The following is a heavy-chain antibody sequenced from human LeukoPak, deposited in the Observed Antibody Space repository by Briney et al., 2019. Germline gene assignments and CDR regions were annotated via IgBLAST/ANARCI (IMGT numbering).Heavy chain of an antibody. CDR3: ARGYCTNGVCYTGLFDY. V-gene: IGHV3-48*01. J-gene: IGHJ4*02. Sequence: GGSLRLSGAASGFTFSSYSMNWVRQAPGKGLEWVAYISSSSSTIYYADSVKGRFTISRDNAKTSLYLQMNSLRAEDTAVYYCARGYCTNGVCYTGLFDYWGQGTLVTVSS. CDR1: GFTFSSYS. CDR2: ISSSSSTI. D-gene: IGHD2-8*01.